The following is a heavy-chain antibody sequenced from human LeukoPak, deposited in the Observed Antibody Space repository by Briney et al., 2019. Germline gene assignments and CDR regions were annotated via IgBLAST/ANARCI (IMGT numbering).Heavy chain of an antibody. CDR1: GFSFSRYW. CDR3: VRGDYYDSGTSFIDAFDI. CDR2: IKQDGSQK. V-gene: IGHV3-7*01. D-gene: IGHD3-10*01. J-gene: IGHJ3*02. Sequence: GGSLRLSCSASGFSFSRYWMSWVRQAPGKGLEWVANIKQDGSQKFDVASVKGRFTISRDNAKNALYLQMTSLRAEDTAVYYCVRGDYYDSGTSFIDAFDIWGQGTRVTVSS.